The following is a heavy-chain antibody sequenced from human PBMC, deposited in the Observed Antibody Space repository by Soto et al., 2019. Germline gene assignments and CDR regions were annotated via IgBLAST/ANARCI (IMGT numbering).Heavy chain of an antibody. CDR1: GGSIRNNY. D-gene: IGHD3-3*01. CDR3: ARLGGYYQAFDN. CDR2: IYYTGTS. J-gene: IGHJ4*02. Sequence: QVQLQESGPGLVKPSENLSLTCTVSGGSIRNNYWSWIRQHPGKGLEWVGYIYYTGTSKYNPSLKIPVTISVDSSNNHFSLKLYSVTAADSAFYDCARLGGYYQAFDNWCQGTLVTFSS. V-gene: IGHV4-59*08.